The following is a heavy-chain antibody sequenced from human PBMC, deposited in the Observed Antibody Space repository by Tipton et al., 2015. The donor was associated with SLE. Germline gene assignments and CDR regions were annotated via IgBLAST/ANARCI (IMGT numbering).Heavy chain of an antibody. V-gene: IGHV4-34*01. CDR2: INHSGST. CDR1: GGSFRGYF. Sequence: TLSLTCAVYGGSFRGYFWSWIRQPPRKGLEWIGEINHSGSTNYNPSPQSRVTISVDTSKNQFSLKLSAVTAADTAVYYCARGYGIVVVINRGYVDYWGQGTLVTVSA. J-gene: IGHJ4*02. D-gene: IGHD3-22*01. CDR3: ARGYGIVVVINRGYVDY.